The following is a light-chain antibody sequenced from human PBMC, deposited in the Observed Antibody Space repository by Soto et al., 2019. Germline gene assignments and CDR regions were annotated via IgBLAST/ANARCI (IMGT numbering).Light chain of an antibody. CDR3: SSYTTSNTWV. Sequence: QSALTQPASVSASPGQSITISCTGTSSDIGTYNYVSWYQQHPGKAPKLMIFEVNSRPSWVSNRFSGSNSGNTASLTVSGLQAVDEADYYCSSYTTSNTWVFGGGTKLTVL. J-gene: IGLJ3*02. CDR1: SSDIGTYNY. V-gene: IGLV2-14*01. CDR2: EVN.